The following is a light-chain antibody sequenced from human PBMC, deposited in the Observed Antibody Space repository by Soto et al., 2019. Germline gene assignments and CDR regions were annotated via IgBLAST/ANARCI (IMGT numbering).Light chain of an antibody. J-gene: IGLJ1*01. CDR2: YNN. V-gene: IGLV1-44*01. CDR1: SSNIGSNT. CDR3: ATWDDRLNGPV. Sequence: QSVLTQPPSASGTPGQRVTISCSGSSSNIGSNTINWYQQLPGTAPKLLIYYNNQRPSGVPDRFSGSKSGTSASLAISGLQSEDEADYYCATWDDRLNGPVFGTGTKV.